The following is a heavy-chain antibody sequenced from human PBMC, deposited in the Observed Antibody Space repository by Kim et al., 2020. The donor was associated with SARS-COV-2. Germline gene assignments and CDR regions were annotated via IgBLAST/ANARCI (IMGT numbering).Heavy chain of an antibody. D-gene: IGHD3-16*01. CDR1: GFTFSSYA. V-gene: IGHV3-30*04. CDR3: ASGGDGYPNNFDY. CDR2: ISYDGSNK. Sequence: GGSLRLSCAASGFTFSSYAMHWVRQAPGKGLEWVAVISYDGSNKYYADSVKGRFTISRDNSKNTLYLQMNSLRAEDTAVYYCASGGDGYPNNFDYWGQGTLVTVSS. J-gene: IGHJ4*02.